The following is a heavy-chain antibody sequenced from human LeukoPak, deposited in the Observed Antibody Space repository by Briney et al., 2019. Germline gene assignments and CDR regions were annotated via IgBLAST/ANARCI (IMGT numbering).Heavy chain of an antibody. CDR2: IRYDGSNK. Sequence: GGSLRLSCAASGFTFSSYGMHWVRQAPGKGLEWVAFIRYDGSNKYYADSVKGRFTISRDNSKNTLYLQMNSLRAEDTAVYYCAKDIYGFLSGYLSYDAFDIWGQGTMVTVSS. CDR1: GFTFSSYG. D-gene: IGHD3-3*01. V-gene: IGHV3-30*02. CDR3: AKDIYGFLSGYLSYDAFDI. J-gene: IGHJ3*02.